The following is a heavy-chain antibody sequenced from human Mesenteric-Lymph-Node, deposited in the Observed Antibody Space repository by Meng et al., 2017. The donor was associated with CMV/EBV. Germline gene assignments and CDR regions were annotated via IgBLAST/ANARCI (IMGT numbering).Heavy chain of an antibody. Sequence: GGSLRLSCAASGFTFSYYSMNWVRQAPGKGLEWVSSISSSSGYIYYAESVKGRFTISRDNARNSLYLQMNSLRAEDTAVYYCARAGVGHWNYVNYWGQGTLVTVSS. CDR1: GFTFSYYS. CDR3: ARAGVGHWNYVNY. CDR2: ISSSSGYI. V-gene: IGHV3-21*01. D-gene: IGHD1-7*01. J-gene: IGHJ4*02.